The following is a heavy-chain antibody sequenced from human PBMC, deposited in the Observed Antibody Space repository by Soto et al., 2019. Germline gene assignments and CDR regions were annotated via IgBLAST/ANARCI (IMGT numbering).Heavy chain of an antibody. CDR3: ARHPERIAEIGWFDP. CDR1: GFSFRSYS. V-gene: IGHV3-21*01. CDR2: ISSNSGYM. J-gene: IGHJ5*02. D-gene: IGHD6-13*01. Sequence: EVQLVESGGGLVKPGGSLRLSCEVSGFSFRSYSMNWVRQAPGKGLEWVSSISSNSGYMYYADSVKGRFTISRDNAKNSLYLQMNSLRAEDTAVYYCARHPERIAEIGWFDPWGQGTLVTVSS.